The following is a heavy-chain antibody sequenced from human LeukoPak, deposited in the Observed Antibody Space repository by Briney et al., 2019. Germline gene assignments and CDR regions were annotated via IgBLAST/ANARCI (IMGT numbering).Heavy chain of an antibody. CDR1: GFTFSSYA. D-gene: IGHD2-15*01. CDR2: ISGSGGST. Sequence: GGSLRLSCAASGFTFSSYAMSWVRQAPGKGLEWVSAISGSGGSTYYADSVKGRFTISRDNSKNTLYLQMNSLRAEDTAVYYCAKGCSGGSCYSLFDYWGQGTLVTVSS. J-gene: IGHJ4*02. CDR3: AKGCSGGSCYSLFDY. V-gene: IGHV3-23*01.